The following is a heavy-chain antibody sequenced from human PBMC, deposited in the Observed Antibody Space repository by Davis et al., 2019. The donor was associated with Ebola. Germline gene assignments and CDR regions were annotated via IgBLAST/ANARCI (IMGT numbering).Heavy chain of an antibody. CDR1: GDTFNTYS. J-gene: IGHJ4*02. Sequence: AASVKVSCKSSGDTFNTYSISWVRQAPGQGLEWMGGIIPIFGTANYAQKFQGRVTITADKSTSTAYMELSSLRSEDTAVYYCARASHCGGDCYSDYWGQGTLVTVSS. V-gene: IGHV1-69*06. CDR3: ARASHCGGDCYSDY. CDR2: IIPIFGTA. D-gene: IGHD2-21*01.